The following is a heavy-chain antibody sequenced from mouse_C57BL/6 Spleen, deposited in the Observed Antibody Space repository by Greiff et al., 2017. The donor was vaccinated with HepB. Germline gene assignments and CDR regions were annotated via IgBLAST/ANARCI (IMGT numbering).Heavy chain of an antibody. D-gene: IGHD2-2*01. V-gene: IGHV1-42*01. CDR1: GYSFTGYY. CDR3: ARSGDGYGYYFDY. J-gene: IGHJ2*01. CDR2: INPSTGGT. Sequence: EVQLVESGPELVKPGASVKISCKASGYSFTGYYMNWVKQSPEKSLEWIGEINPSTGGTTYNQKFKAKATLTVDKSSSTAYMQLKSLTSEDSAVYYCARSGDGYGYYFDYWGQGTTLTVSS.